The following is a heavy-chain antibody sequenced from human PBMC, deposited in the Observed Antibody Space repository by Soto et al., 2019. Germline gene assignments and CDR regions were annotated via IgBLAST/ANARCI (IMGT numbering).Heavy chain of an antibody. D-gene: IGHD3-3*01. Sequence: ASVKVSCKASGYTFTSYGISWVRQAPGQGLEWMGWISAYNGNTNYAQKLQGRVTMTTDTSTSTAYMELRSLRSEDTAVYYCARDLYLYDFWSGFHPWWFDPWGQGTLVTVSS. J-gene: IGHJ5*02. CDR2: ISAYNGNT. CDR1: GYTFTSYG. CDR3: ARDLYLYDFWSGFHPWWFDP. V-gene: IGHV1-18*01.